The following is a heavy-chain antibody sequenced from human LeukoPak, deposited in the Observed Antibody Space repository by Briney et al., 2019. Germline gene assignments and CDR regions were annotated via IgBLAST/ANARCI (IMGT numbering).Heavy chain of an antibody. V-gene: IGHV3-7*01. J-gene: IGHJ4*02. CDR1: GFTFSNYW. D-gene: IGHD3-10*01. Sequence: GGSLRLSCAASGFTFSNYWMSWVRQAPGKGLEWVANIKQDGSEKYYVDSVKGRFTISRDNAKNSLYLQMNSLRADDTAVYYCARDSSGLSNWGQGTLVTVSS. CDR3: ARDSSGLSN. CDR2: IKQDGSEK.